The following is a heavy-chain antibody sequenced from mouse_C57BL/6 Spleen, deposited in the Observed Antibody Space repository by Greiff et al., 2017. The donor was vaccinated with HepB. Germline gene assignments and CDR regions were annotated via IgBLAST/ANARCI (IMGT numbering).Heavy chain of an antibody. D-gene: IGHD2-4*01. Sequence: EVKLQESGPGLVKPSQSLSLTCSVTGYSITSGYYWNWIRQFPGNKLEWMGYISYDGSNNYNPSLKNRISITRDTSKNQFFLKLNSVTTEDTATYYCARGVYYDYLDYWGQGTTLTVSS. CDR1: GYSITSGYY. V-gene: IGHV3-6*01. J-gene: IGHJ2*01. CDR2: ISYDGSN. CDR3: ARGVYYDYLDY.